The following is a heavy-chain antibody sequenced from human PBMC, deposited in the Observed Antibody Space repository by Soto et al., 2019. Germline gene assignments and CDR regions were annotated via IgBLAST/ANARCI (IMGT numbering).Heavy chain of an antibody. CDR2: ISSDGNHQ. D-gene: IGHD3-22*01. V-gene: IGHV3-30*03. J-gene: IGHJ4*02. CDR1: GFMFNDYA. CDR3: SRGTYYPQSSGLHADY. Sequence: GGSLRRSCATYGFMFNDYAMYWGRQAPGQGLEWVAMISSDGNHQFYVDNVRGRFTVSRDNSKNTLNLQMNSLRPEDTAVYYCSRGTYYPQSSGLHADYWGPGTVVNVSS.